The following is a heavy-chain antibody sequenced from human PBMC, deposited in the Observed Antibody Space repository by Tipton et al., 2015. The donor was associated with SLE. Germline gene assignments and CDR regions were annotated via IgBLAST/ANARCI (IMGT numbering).Heavy chain of an antibody. CDR3: ANSFYCGGSCYPYYLDC. V-gene: IGHV3-48*03. Sequence: GSLRLSCVTSGFIFSNFEMNWFRQAPGEGPKWLTYISSSGSYINYADSVKGRFTVSRDNAKNSLFLQMNSLRAEDTAIYYCANSFYCGGSCYPYYLDCWGQGTLVTTSS. D-gene: IGHD2-21*01. CDR2: ISSSGSYI. J-gene: IGHJ4*02. CDR1: GFIFSNFE.